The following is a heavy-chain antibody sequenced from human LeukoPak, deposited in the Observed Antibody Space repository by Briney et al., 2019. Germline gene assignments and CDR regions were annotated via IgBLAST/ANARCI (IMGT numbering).Heavy chain of an antibody. CDR1: GFTFSSYG. V-gene: IGHV3-33*01. Sequence: GVSLRLSCAVSGFTFSSYGMHWVRQAPGKGLEWVAVIYYDGSNKNYADAVKGRFTISRDNFKNTLSLQLNSLRAEDTAVYYCARLRCSGVXXXSGFXMDVWGKGXXVTVX. J-gene: IGHJ6*03. D-gene: IGHD2-15*01. CDR3: ARLRCSGVXXXSGFXMDV. CDR2: IYYDGSNK.